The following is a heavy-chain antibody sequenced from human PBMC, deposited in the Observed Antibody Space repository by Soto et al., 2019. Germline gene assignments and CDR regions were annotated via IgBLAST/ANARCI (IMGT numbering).Heavy chain of an antibody. CDR3: ARGGASSGYYLNYYYGMDV. V-gene: IGHV3-11*01. CDR1: GFTFSDYY. J-gene: IGHJ6*02. CDR2: ISSSSSTI. D-gene: IGHD3-22*01. Sequence: GGSLRLSCAASGFTFSDYYMSWIRQAPGKGLEWVSYISSSSSTIYYADSVKGRFTISRDNAKNSLYLQMNSLRAEDTAVYYCARGGASSGYYLNYYYGMDVWGQGTTVTVSS.